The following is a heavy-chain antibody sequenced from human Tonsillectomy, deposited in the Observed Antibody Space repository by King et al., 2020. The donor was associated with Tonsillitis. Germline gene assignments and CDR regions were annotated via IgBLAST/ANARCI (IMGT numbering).Heavy chain of an antibody. D-gene: IGHD2-2*03. CDR3: AKGGGYCSSTSCLIDY. CDR1: GFTFSNYA. CDR2: ISGRGGST. Sequence: VQLVESGGGLVQPGGSLRLSCAASGFTFSNYAMSWVRQAPGKGLEWVSTISGRGGSTYYGDSVKGRFTISRDNSKHTLYLQMNTLRAEDTAVYYCAKGGGYCSSTSCLIDYWGQGTLVTVSS. J-gene: IGHJ4*02. V-gene: IGHV3-23*04.